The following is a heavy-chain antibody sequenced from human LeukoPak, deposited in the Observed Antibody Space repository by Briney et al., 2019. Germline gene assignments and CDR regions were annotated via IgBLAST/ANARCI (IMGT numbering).Heavy chain of an antibody. D-gene: IGHD3-9*01. CDR3: ATDPAYYDILTGYQYYFDY. V-gene: IGHV1-2*02. CDR1: GYTFTDYY. Sequence: ASVKVSCKASGYTFTDYYMHWVRQAPGQGLEWMGWINPNSGGTNYAQKFQGRVTMTRDTSTTTAYMELRSLRSDDTAVYYCATDPAYYDILTGYQYYFDYWGQGTLVTVSS. CDR2: INPNSGGT. J-gene: IGHJ4*02.